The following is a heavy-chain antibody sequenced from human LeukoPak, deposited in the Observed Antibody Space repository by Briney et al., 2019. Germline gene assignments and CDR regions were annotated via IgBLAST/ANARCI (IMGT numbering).Heavy chain of an antibody. CDR2: ISAFNGHT. J-gene: IGHJ4*02. D-gene: IGHD1-26*01. V-gene: IGHV1-18*01. CDR3: ARDQAVGATAGTFDH. Sequence: VASVKVSCKASGYTFTSFGITWVRQAPGHGLEWMGWISAFNGHTTYARNLQGRLTMTTDSSTNTAYMELGSLTSDDTAVCYCARDQAVGATAGTFDHWGQGTLVTVSS. CDR1: GYTFTSFG.